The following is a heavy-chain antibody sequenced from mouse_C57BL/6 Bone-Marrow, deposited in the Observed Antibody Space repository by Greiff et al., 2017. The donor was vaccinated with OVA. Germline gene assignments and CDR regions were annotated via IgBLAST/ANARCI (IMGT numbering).Heavy chain of an antibody. Sequence: VMLVESGPELVKPGASVKISCKASGYAFSSSWMNWVKQRPGKGLEWIGRIYPGDGDTNYNGKFKGKATLTADKSSSTAYMQLSSLTSEDSAVYFCAREEPGRGYAMDYWGQGTSVTVSS. J-gene: IGHJ4*01. CDR3: AREEPGRGYAMDY. V-gene: IGHV1-82*01. CDR1: GYAFSSSW. CDR2: IYPGDGDT. D-gene: IGHD6-1*01.